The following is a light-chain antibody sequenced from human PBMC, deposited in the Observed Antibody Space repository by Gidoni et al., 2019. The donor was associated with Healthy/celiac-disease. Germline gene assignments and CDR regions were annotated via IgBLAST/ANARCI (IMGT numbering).Light chain of an antibody. CDR1: QDISNY. CDR2: DAS. CDR3: QEYDNLRLLT. V-gene: IGKV1-33*01. Sequence: DIQMTQSPSSLSASVGDRVTITCQASQDISNYLNWYQQKPGKVPKLLIYDASNLETGVPSRFSGSGSGTDFTFTISSLQPEDIATYYCQEYDNLRLLTFXGXTKVEIK. J-gene: IGKJ4*01.